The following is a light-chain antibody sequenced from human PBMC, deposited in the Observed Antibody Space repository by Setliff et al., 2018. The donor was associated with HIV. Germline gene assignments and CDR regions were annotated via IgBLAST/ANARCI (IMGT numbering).Light chain of an antibody. Sequence: QSALTQPASVSGSPGQSITISCTGTSSDVGSYNFVSWFQQLPGKAPKLMIYEVTKRLSEVSNRFSGSKSGNTASLTISGLQAEDEADYYCCSYAGSSTYVFGTGTKVTVL. CDR3: CSYAGSSTYV. CDR2: EVT. CDR1: SSDVGSYNF. J-gene: IGLJ1*01. V-gene: IGLV2-23*02.